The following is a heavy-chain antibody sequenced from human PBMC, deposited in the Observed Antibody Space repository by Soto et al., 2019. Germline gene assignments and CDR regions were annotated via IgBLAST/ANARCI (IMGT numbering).Heavy chain of an antibody. D-gene: IGHD3-16*01. CDR1: GFPFSHYW. CDR3: TSDTFGLRDT. V-gene: IGHV3-74*01. Sequence: MQMVESGGGSVQPGGSLRLSCAASGFPFSHYWMHWVRQTPGKGLVWVSRINPAGTITNYADSVEGRFTISRDNADSALLLQMNRLSAEDTAIYYCTSDTFGLRDTWGHGTLVTVSS. CDR2: INPAGTIT. J-gene: IGHJ5*01.